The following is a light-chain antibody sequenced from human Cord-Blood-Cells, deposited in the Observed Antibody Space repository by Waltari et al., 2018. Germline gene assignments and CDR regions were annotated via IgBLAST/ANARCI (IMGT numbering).Light chain of an antibody. CDR1: SSDVGSYNL. CDR2: EGS. V-gene: IGLV2-23*01. CDR3: CSYAGSSTCV. J-gene: IGLJ2*01. Sequence: QSALTQPASVSGSPGQSITIPCTGTSSDVGSYNLVSWYQQHPGKAPKLMIYEGSKRPSGVSNRFSGSKSGNTASLTFSGLQAEDEADYYCCSYAGSSTCVFGGGTKLTVL.